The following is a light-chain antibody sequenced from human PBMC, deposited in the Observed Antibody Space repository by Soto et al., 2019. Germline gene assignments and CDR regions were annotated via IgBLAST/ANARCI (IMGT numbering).Light chain of an antibody. J-gene: IGKJ2*01. V-gene: IGKV3-20*01. CDR1: ESVSSGY. CDR2: GAI. CDR3: PQYGSSPPS. Sequence: EIVLTQSPGTLSLSPGERVTLSCRASESVSSGYVGWYQQKPGQAPRLVIFGAISRATSIPDRCRGGGSGKDFTITISSLEPEDFEDYYCPQYGSSPPSFGQGTKLEIK.